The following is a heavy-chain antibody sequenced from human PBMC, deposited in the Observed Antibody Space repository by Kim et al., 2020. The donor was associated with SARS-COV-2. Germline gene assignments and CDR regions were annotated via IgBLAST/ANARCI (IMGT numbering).Heavy chain of an antibody. CDR3: ARDLLSGPTGDNFYY. Sequence: GGSLRLSCAASGFTFSRYAMHWVRQAPGQGLEWVSFISNDGNTKYYADSVKGRLTISRDNSRNTIFLQMDSLKAEDTAVYYCARDLLSGPTGDNFYYWGKGTLVTASS. V-gene: IGHV3-30-3*01. D-gene: IGHD1-26*01. CDR1: GFTFSRYA. CDR2: ISNDGNTK. J-gene: IGHJ4*02.